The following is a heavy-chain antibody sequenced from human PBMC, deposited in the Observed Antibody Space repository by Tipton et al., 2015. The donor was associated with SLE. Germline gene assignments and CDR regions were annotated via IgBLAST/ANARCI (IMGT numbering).Heavy chain of an antibody. J-gene: IGHJ4*02. CDR2: IYTSGST. Sequence: TLSLTCTVSGGSISSGSYYWSWIRQPAGKGLEWIGRIYTSGSTNYNPSLKSRVTISVDKSKNQFSLKLSSVTAADTAVYYCARLVGATALYYFDYWGQGTLVTVSS. V-gene: IGHV4-61*02. D-gene: IGHD1-26*01. CDR1: GGSISSGSYY. CDR3: ARLVGATALYYFDY.